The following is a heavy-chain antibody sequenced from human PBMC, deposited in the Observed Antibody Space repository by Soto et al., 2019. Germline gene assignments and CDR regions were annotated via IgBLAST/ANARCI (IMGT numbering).Heavy chain of an antibody. CDR3: ELGVITIGDHDAFDI. CDR1: GYAFSNGW. Sequence: TGGSLRLSCVGSGYAFSNGWMNWVRQAPGKGLEWVGRIKSKADGGTTDYAAPVKGRFTISRDDSKNTLYLQMNSLKTDDTALYYCELGVITIGDHDAFDIWGQGTMVTVSS. D-gene: IGHD3-3*01. V-gene: IGHV3-15*07. J-gene: IGHJ3*02. CDR2: IKSKADGGTT.